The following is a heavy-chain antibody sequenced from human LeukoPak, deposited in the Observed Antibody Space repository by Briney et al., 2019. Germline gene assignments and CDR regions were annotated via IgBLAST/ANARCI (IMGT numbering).Heavy chain of an antibody. V-gene: IGHV3-30*18. CDR3: ANSGGSRAPFDY. Sequence: GGSLRLSCAASGFTFSSYGMPWVRQAPGKGLEWVAVISYDGSNKYYADSVKGRFTISRDNSKNTLYLQMNSLRAEDTAVYYCANSGGSRAPFDYWGQGTLVTVSS. CDR1: GFTFSSYG. D-gene: IGHD2-15*01. J-gene: IGHJ4*02. CDR2: ISYDGSNK.